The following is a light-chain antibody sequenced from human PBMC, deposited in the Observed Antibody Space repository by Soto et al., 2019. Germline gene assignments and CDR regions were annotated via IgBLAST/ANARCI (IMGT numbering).Light chain of an antibody. CDR2: VAS. V-gene: IGKV3D-20*02. CDR3: QQRSNWPPLT. CDR1: QSVSSSA. Sequence: EIVLTQSPGTLSLSPGERATLSCRASQSVSSSALAWYQQKPGQAPRRLIYVASSRATGIPDRFSGSGSGTDFTLTISRLEPEDFAVYYCQQRSNWPPLTFGGGTKVDIK. J-gene: IGKJ4*01.